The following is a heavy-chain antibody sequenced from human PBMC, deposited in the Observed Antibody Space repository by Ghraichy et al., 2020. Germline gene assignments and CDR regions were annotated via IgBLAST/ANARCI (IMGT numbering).Heavy chain of an antibody. D-gene: IGHD6-19*01. V-gene: IGHV3-7*01. J-gene: IGHJ4*02. CDR2: IKKDGSEK. CDR1: GFIFSSYW. Sequence: GESLNISCAASGFIFSSYWMSWVRQAPGKGLEWVANIKKDGSEKYYVDSVKGRFTISRDNAKNSLYLQMNSLRAEDTAVYYCARDLGSGWYFDYWGLGTLVTVSS. CDR3: ARDLGSGWYFDY.